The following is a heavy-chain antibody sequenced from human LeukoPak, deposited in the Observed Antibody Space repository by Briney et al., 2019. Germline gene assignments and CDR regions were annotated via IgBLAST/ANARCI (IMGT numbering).Heavy chain of an antibody. J-gene: IGHJ6*02. CDR1: GFTFSSYA. D-gene: IGHD1-26*01. V-gene: IGHV3-23*01. Sequence: GGSLRLSCAASGFTFSSYAMSWVRQAPGKGLEWVSAISGSGGSTYYADSVKGRFTISRDNSKNTLYLQMNSLRAEDTAVYYCAKPGPYGGSYQYYYYGMDVWGQGTTVTVSS. CDR3: AKPGPYGGSYQYYYYGMDV. CDR2: ISGSGGST.